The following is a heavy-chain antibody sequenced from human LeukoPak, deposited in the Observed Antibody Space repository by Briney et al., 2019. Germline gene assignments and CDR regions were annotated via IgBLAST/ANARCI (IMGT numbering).Heavy chain of an antibody. Sequence: SETLSLTCAVYGGSFSGYYWSWLRQPPGKGLECIGYVHYSGSTNYNPSLRSRVTTSVDTSKNQFSLKLTSVTAADTAVYYCARGAHYFDYWGQGALVTVSS. J-gene: IGHJ4*02. CDR2: VHYSGST. V-gene: IGHV4-59*01. CDR1: GGSFSGYY. CDR3: ARGAHYFDY.